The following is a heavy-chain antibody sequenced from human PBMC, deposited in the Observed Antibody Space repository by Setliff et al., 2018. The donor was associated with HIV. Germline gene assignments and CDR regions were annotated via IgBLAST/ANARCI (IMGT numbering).Heavy chain of an antibody. Sequence: PSETLSLTCTVSGGSINSSTYYWGWIRQPPGKGLEWIGSFYYSGRTYYSPSLRSRVTISVDTSKNQFSLKLTSVTAADTAMYHCARPYSWNPWDAFDIWGQGTMVTVSS. CDR2: FYYSGRT. V-gene: IGHV4-39*07. CDR3: ARPYSWNPWDAFDI. CDR1: GGSINSSTYY. D-gene: IGHD1-20*01. J-gene: IGHJ3*02.